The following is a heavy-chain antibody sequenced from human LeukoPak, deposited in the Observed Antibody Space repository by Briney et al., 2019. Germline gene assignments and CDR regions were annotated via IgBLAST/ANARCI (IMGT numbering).Heavy chain of an antibody. CDR3: TRGWLQSGFDY. D-gene: IGHD5-24*01. V-gene: IGHV6-1*01. CDR1: GDSVSTDSAG. Sequence: SQTLSLTCAISGDSVSTDSAGWNWIRQSPSRGLEWLGRTYYSSKWYNDYAVSVKSRITINPDTSKNQFSLQLNSVTPEDTAVYYCTRGWLQSGFDYWGRGTLVTVSS. J-gene: IGHJ4*02. CDR2: TYYSSKWYN.